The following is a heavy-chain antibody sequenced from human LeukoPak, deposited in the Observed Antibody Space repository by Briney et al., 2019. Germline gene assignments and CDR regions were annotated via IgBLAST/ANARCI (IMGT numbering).Heavy chain of an antibody. V-gene: IGHV3-48*02. CDR2: ISSSGSTI. J-gene: IGHJ4*02. CDR3: AREGDSSGPSVGLDY. CDR1: GFTFSSYS. Sequence: GGSLRLSCAASGFTFSSYSMNWVRQAPGKGLEWVSYISSSGSTIYHADSVKGRFTISRDDAKNTLDLQMNSLRDEDTAVYYCAREGDSSGPSVGLDYWGQGTLVTVSS. D-gene: IGHD3-22*01.